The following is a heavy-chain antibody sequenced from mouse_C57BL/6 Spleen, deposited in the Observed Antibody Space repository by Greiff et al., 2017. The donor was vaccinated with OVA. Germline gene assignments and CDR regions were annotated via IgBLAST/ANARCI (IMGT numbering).Heavy chain of an antibody. D-gene: IGHD2-4*01. Sequence: EVMLVESGGGLVKPGGSLKLSCAASGFTFSDYGMHWVRQAPEKGLEWVAYISSGSSTIYYADTVKGRFTISRDNAKNTLFLLMTSLRSEDTDMYYCERPYDYDRFADWGQGTLVTVSA. CDR2: ISSGSSTI. J-gene: IGHJ3*01. CDR3: ERPYDYDRFAD. V-gene: IGHV5-17*01. CDR1: GFTFSDYG.